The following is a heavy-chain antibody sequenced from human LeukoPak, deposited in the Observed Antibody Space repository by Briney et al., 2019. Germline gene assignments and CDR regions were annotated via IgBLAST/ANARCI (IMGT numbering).Heavy chain of an antibody. J-gene: IGHJ5*02. CDR3: AVRYGSGSYSWFDP. D-gene: IGHD3-10*01. CDR1: GYTFSNYA. CDR2: IIPIFGPA. V-gene: IGHV1-69*13. Sequence: SVKVSCKASGYTFSNYAINWVRQAPGQGLEWMGEIIPIFGPANYAQKFQDRVTITADQSASSAYMELSGLRFEDTAVYFCAVRYGSGSYSWFDPWGQGTLVTVSS.